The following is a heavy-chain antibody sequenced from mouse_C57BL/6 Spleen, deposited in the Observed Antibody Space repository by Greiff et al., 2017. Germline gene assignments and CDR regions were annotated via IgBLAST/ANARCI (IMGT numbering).Heavy chain of an antibody. J-gene: IGHJ4*01. V-gene: IGHV1-66*01. Sequence: QVQLQQSGPELVKPGASVKISCKASGYSFTSYYIHWVKQRPGQGLEWIGWIYPGSGNTKYNEKFKGKATLTADTSSSTVYMQLSSLTSEDSAVYYCALYSNYPLYAMDYWGQGTSVTVSS. CDR1: GYSFTSYY. CDR2: IYPGSGNT. D-gene: IGHD2-5*01. CDR3: ALYSNYPLYAMDY.